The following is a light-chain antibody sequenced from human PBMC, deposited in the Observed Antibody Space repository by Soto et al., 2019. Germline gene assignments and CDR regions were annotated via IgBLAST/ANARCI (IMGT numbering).Light chain of an antibody. Sequence: QSVLTQPASVSGSPGQSITISCTGTSSDVGAYNFVSWYQQHPGKAPKLMIYEVSNRPSGVSNRFSGSKSGNTASLTISGLQAEDEADYWCSSYTSSSTLVFGGGTQLTVL. CDR3: SSYTSSSTLV. J-gene: IGLJ2*01. CDR1: SSDVGAYNF. V-gene: IGLV2-14*01. CDR2: EVS.